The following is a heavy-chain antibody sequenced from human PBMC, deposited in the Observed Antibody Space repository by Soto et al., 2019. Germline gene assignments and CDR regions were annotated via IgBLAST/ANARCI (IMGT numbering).Heavy chain of an antibody. CDR3: ARAHPNYSSSWYKPPPRLANWFDP. CDR2: INHSGST. CDR1: GGSFSGYY. V-gene: IGHV4-34*01. D-gene: IGHD6-13*01. J-gene: IGHJ5*02. Sequence: SETLSLTCAVYGGSFSGYYWSWIRQPPGKGLEWIGEINHSGSTNYNPSLKSRVTISVDTSKNQFSLKLSSVTAADTAVYYCARAHPNYSSSWYKPPPRLANWFDPWGQGTLGTVSA.